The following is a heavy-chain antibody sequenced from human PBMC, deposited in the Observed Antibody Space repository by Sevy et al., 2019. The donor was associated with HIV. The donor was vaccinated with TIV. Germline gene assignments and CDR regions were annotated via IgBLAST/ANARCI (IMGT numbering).Heavy chain of an antibody. J-gene: IGHJ3*02. V-gene: IGHV3-30*18. D-gene: IGHD1-20*01. CDR2: ISYDGSNK. Sequence: GGSLRLSCAASGFTFSSYGMHWVRQAPGKGLEWVAVISYDGSNKYYADSVKGRFTISRDNSKNTLYLQMNSLRAEDTALYYCAKVDNSFLDAFDIWGQGTMVTVSS. CDR1: GFTFSSYG. CDR3: AKVDNSFLDAFDI.